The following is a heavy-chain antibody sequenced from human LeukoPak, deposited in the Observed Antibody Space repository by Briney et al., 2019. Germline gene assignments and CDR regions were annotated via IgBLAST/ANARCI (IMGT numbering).Heavy chain of an antibody. CDR2: ISSSGSTI. CDR1: GFTFSSYE. CDR3: AREITGTGKDY. Sequence: GGSLRLSCAASGFTFSSYEMNWVRQAPGKGLGWVSYISSSGSTIYYAASVKGRFTISRDNAKNSLYLQMNSLRAEDTAVYYCAREITGTGKDYWGQGTLVTVSS. V-gene: IGHV3-48*03. D-gene: IGHD1/OR15-1a*01. J-gene: IGHJ4*02.